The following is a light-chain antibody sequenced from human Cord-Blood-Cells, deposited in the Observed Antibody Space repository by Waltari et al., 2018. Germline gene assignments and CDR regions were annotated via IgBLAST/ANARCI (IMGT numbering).Light chain of an antibody. V-gene: IGLV2-8*01. CDR3: SSYAGSNNFV. CDR2: EVS. CDR1: SSDVGGYNY. J-gene: IGLJ1*01. Sequence: QSALTQPPSASGSHGQSVTISCTGTSSDVGGYNYVSWYQQHPGKAPKLMIYEVSKRPSGVPDCFSGSKSGNTASLTVSGLQAEDEADYYCSSYAGSNNFVFGTGTKVTVL.